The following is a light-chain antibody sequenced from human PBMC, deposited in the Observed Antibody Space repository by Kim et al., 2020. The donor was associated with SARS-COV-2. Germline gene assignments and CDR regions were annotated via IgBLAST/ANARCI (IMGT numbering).Light chain of an antibody. J-gene: IGLJ1*01. V-gene: IGLV1-44*01. CDR1: SSNIGSNT. CDR3: AAWDDSLNGFYV. CDR2: SNN. Sequence: QSVLTQPPSASGTPGQRVTNSCSGSSSNIGSNTVNWYQQLPGTAPKLLIYSNNQRPSGVPDRFSGSKSGTSASLAISGLQSEDEADYYCAAWDDSLNGFYVFGTGTKVTV.